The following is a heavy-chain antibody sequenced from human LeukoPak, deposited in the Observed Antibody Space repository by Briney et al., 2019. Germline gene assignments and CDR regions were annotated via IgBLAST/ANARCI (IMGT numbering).Heavy chain of an antibody. Sequence: PGGSLRLSCAASGFTFSDYWMLWVRQAPGKGPEWVANIRDDGSEKNYVDSVKGRFTISRDNAQMSLYLQMNSLRVDDTAVYYCATDRKAGSWDPPFNYGGQGTLVTVSS. CDR1: GFTFSDYW. CDR3: ATDRKAGSWDPPFNY. D-gene: IGHD1-14*01. CDR2: IRDDGSEK. V-gene: IGHV3-7*04. J-gene: IGHJ4*02.